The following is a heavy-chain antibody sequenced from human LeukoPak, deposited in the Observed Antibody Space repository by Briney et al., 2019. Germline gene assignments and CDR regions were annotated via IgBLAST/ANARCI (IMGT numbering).Heavy chain of an antibody. J-gene: IGHJ3*02. CDR2: IYPGDSDT. CDR3: ARHESYCGGDCYSGLSI. V-gene: IGHV5-51*01. Sequence: GESLKISCKGSGYSFTSYWIGWVRQVPGKGLEWMGIIYPGDSDTRYSPSFQGQVTISADKSISTAYLQWSSLKASDTAMYYCARHESYCGGDCYSGLSIWGQGTMVTVSS. D-gene: IGHD2-21*02. CDR1: GYSFTSYW.